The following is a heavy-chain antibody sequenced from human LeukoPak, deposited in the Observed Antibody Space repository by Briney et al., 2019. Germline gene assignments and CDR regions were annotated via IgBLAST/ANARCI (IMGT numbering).Heavy chain of an antibody. V-gene: IGHV4-59*08. Sequence: SETLSLTCTVSGGSMSSYYWSWIRRPPGKGLEWIGYIYDSGNSNYNPSLKSRVTISVDTSRKQFSLKLKSVTAADTAVYYCARYCWSGAAPGSWFDPWGQGTLVTVSS. CDR2: IYDSGNS. D-gene: IGHD2-15*01. CDR1: GGSMSSYY. CDR3: ARYCWSGAAPGSWFDP. J-gene: IGHJ5*02.